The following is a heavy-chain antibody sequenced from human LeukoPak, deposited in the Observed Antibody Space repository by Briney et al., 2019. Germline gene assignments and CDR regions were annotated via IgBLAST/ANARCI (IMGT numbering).Heavy chain of an antibody. CDR2: IYYSGST. D-gene: IGHD3-10*01. J-gene: IGHJ5*02. CDR3: ARPRGVGELLSWFDP. Sequence: PSETLSLTCTVSGGSISSSSYYWGWIRQPPGKGLEWIGSIYYSGSTYYNPSLKSRVTISVDTSKNQFSLKLSSVTAADTAVYYCARPRGVGELLSWFDPWGQGTLVTVSS. V-gene: IGHV4-39*01. CDR1: GGSISSSSYY.